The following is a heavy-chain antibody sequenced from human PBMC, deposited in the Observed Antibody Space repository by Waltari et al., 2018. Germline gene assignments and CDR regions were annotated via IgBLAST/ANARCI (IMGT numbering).Heavy chain of an antibody. CDR2: IIPFLGIS. CDR3: ARSGEMKGTVDY. Sequence: HVQLEQSGAEVKKPGSSVKVSCKASGGTFSTYTVTWVRQAPGQGLEWMGSIIPFLGISKYAQSLQARLTITVYQSTNTGYMELNNLRPEDTVVYYCARSGEMKGTVDYWGQGTLVTVSS. CDR1: GGTFSTYT. V-gene: IGHV1-69*02. D-gene: IGHD1-1*01. J-gene: IGHJ4*02.